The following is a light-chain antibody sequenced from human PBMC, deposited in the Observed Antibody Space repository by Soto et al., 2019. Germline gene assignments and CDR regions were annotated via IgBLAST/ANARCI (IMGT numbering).Light chain of an antibody. J-gene: IGKJ1*01. Sequence: EVVMTQSPATLSVSPGERSTLSCIASQSVTTNMAWYQQKPGQAPRLLIYGASTRATGIPARFSGSGSGTDFTLTISSLQSEDFAVYYCQQYNNWPPWTFGQGTKVDIK. CDR1: QSVTTN. CDR2: GAS. V-gene: IGKV3-15*01. CDR3: QQYNNWPPWT.